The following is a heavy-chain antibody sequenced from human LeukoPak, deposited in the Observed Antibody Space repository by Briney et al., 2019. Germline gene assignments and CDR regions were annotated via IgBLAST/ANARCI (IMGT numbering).Heavy chain of an antibody. CDR3: ARDREDSSGSQEAFDI. CDR1: GGTFSSYA. V-gene: IGHV1-69*04. J-gene: IGHJ3*02. D-gene: IGHD3-22*01. Sequence: GASVKVSCKASGGTFSSYAISWVRQAPGQGLEWMGRIIPILGIANYAQKFQGRVTITADESTSTAYMELSSLRSEDTAVYYCARDREDSSGSQEAFDIWGQGTMVTVSS. CDR2: IIPILGIA.